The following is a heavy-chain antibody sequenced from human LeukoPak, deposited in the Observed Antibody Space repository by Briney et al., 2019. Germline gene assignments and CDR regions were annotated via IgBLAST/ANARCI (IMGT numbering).Heavy chain of an antibody. V-gene: IGHV3-48*04. CDR3: AREYGDYWFDP. D-gene: IGHD4-17*01. J-gene: IGHJ5*02. CDR2: ISSSGSTI. CDR1: GFTFSSYG. Sequence: GGSLRLSCAASGFTFSSYGMHWVRQAPGKGLEWVSYISSSGSTIYYADSVKGRFTISRDNAKNSLYLQMNSLRAEDTAVYYCAREYGDYWFDPWGQGTLVTVSS.